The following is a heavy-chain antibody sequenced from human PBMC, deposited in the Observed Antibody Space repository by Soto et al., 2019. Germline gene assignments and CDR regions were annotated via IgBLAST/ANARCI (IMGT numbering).Heavy chain of an antibody. CDR3: ARLEIVTGYNIVIWFDP. CDR2: ISAYNGKT. CDR1: GYNFSRYG. V-gene: IGHV1-18*01. J-gene: IGHJ5*02. Sequence: QVQLVQSGAEVKKPGASVKVSCKASGYNFSRYGITWVRKVPGQGLEWIGWISAYNGKTNYAQKVQGRVTMTTDTSTSIAYMELRSLRSDDTAVYYCARLEIVTGYNIVIWFDPWGQGTLVTVSS. D-gene: IGHD3-9*01.